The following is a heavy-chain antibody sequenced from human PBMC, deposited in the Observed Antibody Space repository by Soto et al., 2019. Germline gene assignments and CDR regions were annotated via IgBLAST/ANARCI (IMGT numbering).Heavy chain of an antibody. D-gene: IGHD5-18*01. CDR2: ISNNGSNK. J-gene: IGHJ4*02. Sequence: GGSLRLSCAASGFTFSSYSMNWVRQAPGKGLEWVAVISNNGSNKYYADSVKGRFTISRDNSKNTLYLQMNSLRAEDTAVYYCAKDFRLGYSYGLIDYWGQGTLVTVSS. V-gene: IGHV3-30*18. CDR3: AKDFRLGYSYGLIDY. CDR1: GFTFSSYS.